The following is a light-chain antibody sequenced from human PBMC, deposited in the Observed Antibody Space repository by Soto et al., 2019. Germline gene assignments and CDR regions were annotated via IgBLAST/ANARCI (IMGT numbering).Light chain of an antibody. Sequence: DIQMTQSPPSLSASVGDRVTVTCRASQSITTYLNWYQQKPGRAPKLLIYGASSLQSGVPSRFSGSGSGTDFTLTITSLQPEDFATYICQQSCGTPWTFGQGTKVEIK. J-gene: IGKJ1*01. CDR3: QQSCGTPWT. CDR1: QSITTY. CDR2: GAS. V-gene: IGKV1-39*01.